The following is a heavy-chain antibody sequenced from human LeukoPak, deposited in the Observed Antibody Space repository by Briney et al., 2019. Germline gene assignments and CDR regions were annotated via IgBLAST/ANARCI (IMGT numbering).Heavy chain of an antibody. Sequence: TSETLSLTCAVYGGSFSGYYWSWIRQPPGKGLEWIGEINHSGSTYYNPSLKSRVTISVDRSKNQFSLKLSSVTAADTAVYYCARVPHDYGGNHDAFDIWGQGTMVTVSS. CDR1: GGSFSGYY. V-gene: IGHV4-34*01. CDR3: ARVPHDYGGNHDAFDI. J-gene: IGHJ3*02. CDR2: INHSGST. D-gene: IGHD4-23*01.